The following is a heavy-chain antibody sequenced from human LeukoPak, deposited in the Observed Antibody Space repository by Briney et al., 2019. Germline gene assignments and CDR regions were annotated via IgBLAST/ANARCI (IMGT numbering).Heavy chain of an antibody. CDR1: GFTFSTYW. V-gene: IGHV3-74*01. Sequence: GGSLRLSCVASGFTFSTYWMHWVRQAPGKGLVWVSRIDSDGTTTTYADSVKGRFTISRDNAKNTLYLQMNTLRAEDSAVYYCARSSYYYNYWGQGTSVTVSS. CDR3: ARSSYYYNY. J-gene: IGHJ4*02. CDR2: IDSDGTTT.